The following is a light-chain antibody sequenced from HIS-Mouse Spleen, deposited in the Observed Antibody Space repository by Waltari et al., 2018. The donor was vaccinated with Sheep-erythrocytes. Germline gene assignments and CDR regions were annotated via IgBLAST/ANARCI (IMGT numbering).Light chain of an antibody. CDR2: GNS. J-gene: IGLJ3*02. CDR3: AAWDDSLNGPV. CDR1: SSNIGAGYD. Sequence: QSVLTQPPSVSGAPGQRVTISCTGSSSNIGAGYDVHWYQQLPGTAPKLPFYGNSNRPSGVPDRFSGSKSGTSASLAISGLQSEDEADYYCAAWDDSLNGPVFGGGTKLTVL. V-gene: IGLV1-40*01.